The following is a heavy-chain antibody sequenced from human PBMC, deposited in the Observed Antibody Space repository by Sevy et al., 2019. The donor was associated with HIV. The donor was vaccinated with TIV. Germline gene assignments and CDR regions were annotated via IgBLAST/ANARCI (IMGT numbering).Heavy chain of an antibody. Sequence: ASVKVSCKASGYNFNNYYIHWVRQAPGQGLQWMGVINPTSSSTYYPPKFQGRVTMTRDTSTSTVSLDLSSLRSEDTAVYDCARGDGTGRCFDSWGQGTLVTVSS. V-gene: IGHV1-46*02. D-gene: IGHD1-26*01. CDR1: GYNFNNYY. J-gene: IGHJ4*02. CDR2: INPTSSST. CDR3: ARGDGTGRCFDS.